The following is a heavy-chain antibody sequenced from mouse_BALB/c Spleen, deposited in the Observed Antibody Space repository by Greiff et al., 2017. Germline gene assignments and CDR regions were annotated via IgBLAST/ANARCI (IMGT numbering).Heavy chain of an antibody. CDR2: ILPGSGST. D-gene: IGHD6-2*01. Sequence: QVQLQQSGAELMKPGASVKISCKATGYTFSSYWIEWVKQRPGHGLEWIGEILPGSGSTNYNEKFKGKATLTADKSSSTAYMQLSSLTSDDSAVYFCARGVSKGGFAYWGQGTLVTVSA. CDR3: ARGVSKGGFAY. J-gene: IGHJ3*01. CDR1: GYTFSSYW. V-gene: IGHV1-9*01.